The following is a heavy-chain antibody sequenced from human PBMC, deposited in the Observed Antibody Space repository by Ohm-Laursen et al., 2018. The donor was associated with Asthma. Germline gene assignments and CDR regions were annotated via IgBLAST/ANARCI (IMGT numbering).Heavy chain of an antibody. CDR1: GFTFSDAW. Sequence: SLRLSCSASGFTFSDAWMTWVRQAPGKGLEWVGRIKTKTDGGTTDYAAPVKDRFTISRDDSKNTLYLQMNSLKTEDTAVYYCARALRGISITGTSYYYGMDVWGQGTTVTVSS. CDR3: ARALRGISITGTSYYYGMDV. J-gene: IGHJ6*02. CDR2: IKTKTDGGTT. V-gene: IGHV3-15*01. D-gene: IGHD1-7*01.